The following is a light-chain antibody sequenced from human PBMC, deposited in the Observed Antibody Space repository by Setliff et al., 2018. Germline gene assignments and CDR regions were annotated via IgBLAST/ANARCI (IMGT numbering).Light chain of an antibody. Sequence: QSALTQPASVSGSPGQSITISCTGTSSDVGGYNYVSWYQQHPGKAPKLMIYDVSNRPSGVSNRFSGSKSANTAPLTISGLQAEDEADYYCSSYAGSSTLYVFGTGTKVTVL. J-gene: IGLJ1*01. CDR2: DVS. CDR1: SSDVGGYNY. V-gene: IGLV2-14*03. CDR3: SSYAGSSTLYV.